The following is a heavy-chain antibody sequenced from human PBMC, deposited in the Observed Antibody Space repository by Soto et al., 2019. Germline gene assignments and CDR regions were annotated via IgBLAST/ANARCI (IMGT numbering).Heavy chain of an antibody. CDR2: MYYSGST. CDR3: SRRAPEGFDP. Sequence: SETLSLTCNVSGGSISRSSYYWGWIRQPPGKGLEWIGSMYYSGSTYYNPSLKSQVTISIDTPKNQLSLKLTSVTAVDTAVYYCSRRAPEGFDPWGQGTLVTVSS. J-gene: IGHJ5*02. CDR1: GGSISRSSYY. V-gene: IGHV4-39*01.